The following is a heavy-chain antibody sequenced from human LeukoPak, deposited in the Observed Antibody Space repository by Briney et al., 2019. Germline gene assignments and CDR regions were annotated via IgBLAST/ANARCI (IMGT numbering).Heavy chain of an antibody. CDR2: ISAYNGNT. CDR1: GYTFTSYG. J-gene: IGHJ4*02. V-gene: IGHV1-18*01. Sequence: ASVKVSCKASGYTFTSYGISWVRQAPGQGLEWMGWISAYNGNTNYAQKLQGRVTMTTDTSTSTAYMELRSLGSDDTAVYYCAREAYYGSSGYTPYWGQGTLVTVSS. CDR3: AREAYYGSSGYTPY. D-gene: IGHD3-22*01.